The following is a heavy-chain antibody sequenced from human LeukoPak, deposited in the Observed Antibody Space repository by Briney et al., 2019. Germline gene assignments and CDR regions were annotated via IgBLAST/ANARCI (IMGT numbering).Heavy chain of an antibody. CDR2: IYYSGSS. CDR1: GDSISNYY. CDR3: AREDYGDYALDY. J-gene: IGHJ4*02. V-gene: IGHV4-59*01. Sequence: SETLSLTCTVSGDSISNYYWSWIWQPPGKRLEWIGDIYYSGSSDYNPSLKTRVTMSVDTSKSQFSLNLNSVTTADTAVYYCAREDYGDYALDYWGQGTLVTVSS. D-gene: IGHD4-17*01.